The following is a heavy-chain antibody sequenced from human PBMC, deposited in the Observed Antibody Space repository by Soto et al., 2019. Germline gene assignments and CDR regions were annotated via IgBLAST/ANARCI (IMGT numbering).Heavy chain of an antibody. CDR1: GGSISSYY. Sequence: SETLSLTCTVSGGSISSYYWSWIRQPPGKGLEWIGYIYYSGSTNYNPSLKSRVTISVDTSKNQFSLKLSSVTAADTAVYYCARVGTSITIFGVVHNYGMDVWGQGTTVTVS. D-gene: IGHD3-3*01. CDR3: ARVGTSITIFGVVHNYGMDV. J-gene: IGHJ6*02. CDR2: IYYSGST. V-gene: IGHV4-59*01.